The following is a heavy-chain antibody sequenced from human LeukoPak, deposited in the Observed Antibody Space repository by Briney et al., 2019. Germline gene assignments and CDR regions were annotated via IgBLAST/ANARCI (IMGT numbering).Heavy chain of an antibody. J-gene: IGHJ4*02. D-gene: IGHD6-6*01. V-gene: IGHV1-69*05. CDR3: ARWERHSSSLWYYFDY. Sequence: SVKVSCKASGGTFSSYAISWVRQAPGQGLEWKGGIIPIFGTANYAQKFQGRVTITTDESTSTAYMELSSLRSEDTAVYYCARWERHSSSLWYYFDYWGQGTLVTVSS. CDR1: GGTFSSYA. CDR2: IIPIFGTA.